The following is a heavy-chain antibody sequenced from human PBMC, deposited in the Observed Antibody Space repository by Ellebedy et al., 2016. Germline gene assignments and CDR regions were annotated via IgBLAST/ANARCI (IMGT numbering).Heavy chain of an antibody. Sequence: GGSLRLSCAVSGFTFGDYYMDWVRQAPGKGLEWVARIRDKPNNYTTEYAASVKGRFTISGDDSENSLFLQMNSLKTENTAVYYCGRGAGDWGQGTLVTVSS. CDR3: GRGAGD. D-gene: IGHD6-19*01. V-gene: IGHV3-72*01. CDR2: IRDKPNNYTT. J-gene: IGHJ4*02. CDR1: GFTFGDYY.